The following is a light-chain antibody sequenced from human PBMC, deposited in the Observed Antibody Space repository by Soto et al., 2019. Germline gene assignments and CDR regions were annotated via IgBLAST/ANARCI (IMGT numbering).Light chain of an antibody. CDR2: GIS. Sequence: EIVLTQSSGTLSWSPGERATLSCRASHTISSSYLAWYQQKPGQAPRLLMYGISRRATGIPDRFSGSGSGTHFTLTITRLEPEDFAVYYCQQYVTSSPRTFGQGTKVEIK. CDR3: QQYVTSSPRT. J-gene: IGKJ1*01. V-gene: IGKV3-20*01. CDR1: HTISSSY.